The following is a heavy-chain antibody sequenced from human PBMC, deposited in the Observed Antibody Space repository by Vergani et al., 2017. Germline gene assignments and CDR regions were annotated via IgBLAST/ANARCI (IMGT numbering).Heavy chain of an antibody. J-gene: IGHJ4*02. CDR3: ASHDLNYYFDY. Sequence: EVQLLESGGGLVQPGGSLRLSCAASGFTFSSYSMNWVRQAPGKGLEWVSAISGSGGSTYYADSVKGRFTISRDNSKNTLYLQMNSLRAEDTAVYYCASHDLNYYFDYWGQGTLVTVSS. D-gene: IGHD1-1*01. CDR1: GFTFSSYS. CDR2: ISGSGGST. V-gene: IGHV3-23*01.